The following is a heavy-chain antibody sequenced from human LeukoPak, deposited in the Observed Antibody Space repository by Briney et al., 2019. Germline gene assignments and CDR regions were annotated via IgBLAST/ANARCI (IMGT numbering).Heavy chain of an antibody. CDR3: ARVGYSSSRDY. CDR2: ISSAGGYI. V-gene: IGHV3-21*01. CDR1: GLSFSSYS. J-gene: IGHJ4*02. D-gene: IGHD6-13*01. Sequence: PGGSLRLSCAASGLSFSSYSMNWVRQAPGKGLEWVSSISSAGGYIHYADSVKGRFTISRDNAKNSLYLQMNSLRAEDTAVYYCARVGYSSSRDYWGQGTLVTVSS.